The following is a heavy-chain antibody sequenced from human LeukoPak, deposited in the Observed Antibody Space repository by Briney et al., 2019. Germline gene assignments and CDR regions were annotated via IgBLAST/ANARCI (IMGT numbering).Heavy chain of an antibody. Sequence: GGSLRLSCAASGFTFDDYAMHWVRQAPGKGLEWVSLISWDGGSTYYADSVKGRFTIYRDNSKNSLYLQMNSLRAEDTALYYCAKDMGKRAYYYGSGSYYNKFDYWGQGTLVTVSS. CDR3: AKDMGKRAYYYGSGSYYNKFDY. V-gene: IGHV3-43D*03. J-gene: IGHJ4*02. CDR2: ISWDGGST. CDR1: GFTFDDYA. D-gene: IGHD3-10*01.